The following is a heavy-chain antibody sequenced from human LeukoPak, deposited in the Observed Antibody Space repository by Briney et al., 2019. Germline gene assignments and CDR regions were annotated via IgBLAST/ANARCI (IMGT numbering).Heavy chain of an antibody. D-gene: IGHD3-22*01. CDR2: INSDGSST. V-gene: IGHV3-74*01. CDR1: EFTFSSYW. Sequence: GGSLRLSCAASEFTFSSYWMHWVRQAPGKGLVWVSRINSDGSSTSYADSVKGRFTISRDNAKNTLYLQMNSLRAEDTAVYYCARGEWGYYYDSSGYYEGGYWGQGTLVTVSS. CDR3: ARGEWGYYYDSSGYYEGGY. J-gene: IGHJ4*02.